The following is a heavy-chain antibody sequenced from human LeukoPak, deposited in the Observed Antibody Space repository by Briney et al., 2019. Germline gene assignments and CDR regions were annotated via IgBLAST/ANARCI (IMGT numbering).Heavy chain of an antibody. Sequence: SETLSLTCTVSGGSVSSGSYYWCWLRQPPGKGLEGFGYIYYSGSTNYNPSLKSRVTISVDTSKNQFSLKLSSVTAADTAVYYCASRSHSGYDPHWYFDLWGRGTLVTVSS. V-gene: IGHV4-61*01. CDR2: IYYSGST. CDR1: GGSVSSGSYY. CDR3: ASRSHSGYDPHWYFDL. J-gene: IGHJ2*01. D-gene: IGHD5-12*01.